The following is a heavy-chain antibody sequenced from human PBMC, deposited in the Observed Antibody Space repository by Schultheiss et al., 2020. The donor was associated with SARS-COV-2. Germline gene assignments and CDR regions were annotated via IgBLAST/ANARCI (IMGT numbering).Heavy chain of an antibody. CDR2: TYYRSKWYN. CDR3: ASIPSRPYYGSGSYMVRFDP. Sequence: SQTLSLTCAISGDSVSSNSAAWNWIRQSPSRGLEWLGRTYYRSKWYNDYAVSVKSRITINPDTSKNQFSLQLNSVTPEDTAVYYCASIPSRPYYGSGSYMVRFDPWGQGTLVTVSS. V-gene: IGHV6-1*01. D-gene: IGHD3-10*01. J-gene: IGHJ5*02. CDR1: GDSVSSNSAA.